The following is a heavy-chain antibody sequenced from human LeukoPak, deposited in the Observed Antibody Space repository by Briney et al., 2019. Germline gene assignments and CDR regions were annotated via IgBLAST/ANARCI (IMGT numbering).Heavy chain of an antibody. CDR2: IYYSGST. Sequence: PSETLSLTCAVYGGSFSGYYWSWIRQPPGKGLEWIGSIYYSGSTYYNPSLKSRVTISLDTSKNQFSLKLSSVTAADTAVYYCARCGYYDFWSGYNPATFDYWGQGTLVTVSS. CDR3: ARCGYYDFWSGYNPATFDY. CDR1: GGSFSGYY. J-gene: IGHJ4*02. D-gene: IGHD3-3*01. V-gene: IGHV4-34*01.